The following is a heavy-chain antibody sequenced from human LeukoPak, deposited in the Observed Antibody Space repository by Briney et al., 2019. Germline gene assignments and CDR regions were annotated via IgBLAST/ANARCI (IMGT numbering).Heavy chain of an antibody. V-gene: IGHV3-30*18. CDR2: ISYDGSNK. Sequence: GGSLRLSCAASGFTFSSYSMNWVRQAPGKGLEWVAVISYDGSNKYYADSVKGRFTISRDNSKNTLYLQMNSLRAEDTAVYYCAKSVAGTRRPWDYFDYWGQGTLVTVSS. CDR1: GFTFSSYS. CDR3: AKSVAGTRRPWDYFDY. J-gene: IGHJ4*02. D-gene: IGHD6-19*01.